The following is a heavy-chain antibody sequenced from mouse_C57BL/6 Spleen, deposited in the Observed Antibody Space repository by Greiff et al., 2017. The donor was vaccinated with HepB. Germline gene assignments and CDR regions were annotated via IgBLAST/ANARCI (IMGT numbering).Heavy chain of an antibody. Sequence: QVHVKQSGAELVKPGASVKLSCKASGYTFTSYWMHWVKQRPGQGLEWIGMIHPNSGSTNYNEKFKSKATLTVDKSSSTAYMQLSSLTSEDSAVYYCARESRFITTVVEAMDYWGQGTSVTVSS. V-gene: IGHV1-64*01. J-gene: IGHJ4*01. D-gene: IGHD1-1*01. CDR1: GYTFTSYW. CDR3: ARESRFITTVVEAMDY. CDR2: IHPNSGST.